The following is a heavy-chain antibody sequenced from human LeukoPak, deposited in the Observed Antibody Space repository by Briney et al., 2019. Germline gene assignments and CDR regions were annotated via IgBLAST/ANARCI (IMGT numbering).Heavy chain of an antibody. CDR2: IRYDGSNK. Sequence: GGSLRLSCAASGFTFSSYGMHWVRQAPGKGLEWVAFIRYDGSNKYYADSVKGRFTISRDNSKNTLYLQMNSLRAEDTAVYYCARVGIVGATVAFDIWGQGTMVTVSS. J-gene: IGHJ3*02. D-gene: IGHD1-26*01. CDR3: ARVGIVGATVAFDI. V-gene: IGHV3-30*02. CDR1: GFTFSSYG.